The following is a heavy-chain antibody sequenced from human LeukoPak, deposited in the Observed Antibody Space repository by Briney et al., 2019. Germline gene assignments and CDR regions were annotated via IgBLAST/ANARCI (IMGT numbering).Heavy chain of an antibody. J-gene: IGHJ4*02. Sequence: PGGSLRLSCAASGFTVNSNDMTWVRQAPGKGLEWVSRIYSGGDTYYADSVKGRFTISRDNSKNTLYLQMNSLRAEDTAVYYCARVVDHDYGDYYLDYWGQGTLVTVSS. CDR2: IYSGGDT. CDR1: GFTVNSND. V-gene: IGHV3-53*01. D-gene: IGHD4-17*01. CDR3: ARVVDHDYGDYYLDY.